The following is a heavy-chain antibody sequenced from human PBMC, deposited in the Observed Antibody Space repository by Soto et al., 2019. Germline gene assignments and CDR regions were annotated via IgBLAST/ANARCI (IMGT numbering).Heavy chain of an antibody. J-gene: IGHJ4*02. CDR2: INSDGSAT. CDR3: VDPYSLDY. D-gene: IGHD2-15*01. CDR1: GFTFSSHW. V-gene: IGHV3-74*01. Sequence: EVQLVESGGGLVQPGGSLRLSCAASGFTFSSHWMHWVRQAPGKGLVWVSRINSDGSATSYADSVKGRFTISRDNAKNTLYLHMNSLRAEDTAVYYCVDPYSLDYWGQGTLVTVSS.